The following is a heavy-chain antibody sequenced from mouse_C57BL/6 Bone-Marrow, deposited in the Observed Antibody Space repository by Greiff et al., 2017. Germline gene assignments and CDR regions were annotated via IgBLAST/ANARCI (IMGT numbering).Heavy chain of an antibody. J-gene: IGHJ2*01. Sequence: VQLQQPGAELVKPGASVKLSCKASGYTFTSYWMHWVKQRPGQGLEWIGMIHPNSGSTNYNEKFKSKATLTVDKSSSTAYMQLSSLTSEDSAVYYCARSYYVYYFDYWGQGTTLTVSS. CDR3: ARSYYVYYFDY. CDR2: IHPNSGST. V-gene: IGHV1-64*01. D-gene: IGHD1-1*01. CDR1: GYTFTSYW.